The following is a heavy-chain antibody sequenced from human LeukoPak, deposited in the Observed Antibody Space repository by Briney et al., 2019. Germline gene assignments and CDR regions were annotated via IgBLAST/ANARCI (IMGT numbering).Heavy chain of an antibody. V-gene: IGHV1-2*02. CDR1: GYTFTGYY. CDR3: ARDSDHYDSSDSDY. D-gene: IGHD3-22*01. Sequence: ASVKVSCKASGYTFTGYYMHWVRQAPGQGLEWMGWINPNSGGTNYAQKFQGRVTMTRDTSISTAYMELSRLRSDDTAVYYCARDSDHYDSSDSDYWGQGTLVTVSS. J-gene: IGHJ4*02. CDR2: INPNSGGT.